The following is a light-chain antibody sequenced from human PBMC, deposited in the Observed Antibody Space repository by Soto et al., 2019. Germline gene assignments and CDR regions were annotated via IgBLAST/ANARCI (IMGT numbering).Light chain of an antibody. V-gene: IGKV3D-15*01. CDR3: QQYNKWPPFT. J-gene: IGKJ3*01. CDR2: GAS. CDR1: QSVSSN. Sequence: IVLTQSPGTLSLSPGERATLSCRASQSVSSNLAWYQQKPGQAPRLLIYGASTRATGVPARFSGSGSGTEFTLTISSLQSEDFAVYYCQQYNKWPPFTFGPGTKVDIK.